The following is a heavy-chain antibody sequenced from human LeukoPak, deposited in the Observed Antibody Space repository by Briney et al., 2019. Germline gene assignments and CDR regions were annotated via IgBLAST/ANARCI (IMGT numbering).Heavy chain of an antibody. J-gene: IGHJ4*02. CDR1: GYSISSGYY. CDR2: IYYSGST. Sequence: SETLSLTCTVSGYSISSGYYWGWIRQPPGKGLEWIGSIYYSGSTYYNPSLKSRVTISVDTSKNQFSLKLSSVTAADTAVYYCARHSTALFDYWGQGTLVTVSS. V-gene: IGHV4-38-2*02. D-gene: IGHD4-17*01. CDR3: ARHSTALFDY.